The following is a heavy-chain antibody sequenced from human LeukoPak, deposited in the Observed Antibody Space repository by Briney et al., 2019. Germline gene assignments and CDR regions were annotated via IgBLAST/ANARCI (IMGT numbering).Heavy chain of an antibody. CDR1: GFTFDDYG. CDR3: ARGAAYSSGWFHCYFDY. CDR2: INWNGGST. D-gene: IGHD6-19*01. J-gene: IGHJ4*02. Sequence: GGSLRLSCAASGFTFDDYGMSWVRQAPGKGLEWVSGINWNGGSTGYADSVKGRFTISRDNAKNSLYLQMNSLRAEDTALYYCARGAAYSSGWFHCYFDYWGQGTLVTVSS. V-gene: IGHV3-20*04.